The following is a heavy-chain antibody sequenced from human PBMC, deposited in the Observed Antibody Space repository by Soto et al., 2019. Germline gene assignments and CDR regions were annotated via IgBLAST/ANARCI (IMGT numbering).Heavy chain of an antibody. CDR2: IYSGGST. CDR1: GFSVSSNY. V-gene: IGHV3-66*04. CDR3: ARRHYYGSD. Sequence: EVQLVESGGGLVQPGGSLRLSCAASGFSVSSNYMYWVRQAPGKGLECVSLIYSGGSTDHADSVKDRFTISRDNSKNKLYLQMNSLRAEDTAVYYCARRHYYGSDWGQGTLVTVSS. J-gene: IGHJ4*02. D-gene: IGHD3-10*01.